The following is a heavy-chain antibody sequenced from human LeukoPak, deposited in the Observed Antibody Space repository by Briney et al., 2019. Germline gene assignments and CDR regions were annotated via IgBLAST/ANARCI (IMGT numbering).Heavy chain of an antibody. CDR3: AKDPDCTSGVCYTFFDY. CDR1: GFTFSNYA. Sequence: GGTLRLSCAASGFTFSNYAMNWVRQPPGKGLEWVSVIDSGGSTYYADSVKGRFTISRDNSKNTLYLQMNSLRAEDTAVYYCAKDPDCTSGVCYTFFDYWGQGTLVTVSS. D-gene: IGHD2-8*01. V-gene: IGHV3-23*01. J-gene: IGHJ4*02. CDR2: IDSGGST.